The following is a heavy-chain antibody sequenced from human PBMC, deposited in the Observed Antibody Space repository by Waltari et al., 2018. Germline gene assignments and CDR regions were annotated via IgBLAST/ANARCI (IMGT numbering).Heavy chain of an antibody. CDR2: NCAVGST. CDR1: GFSVNDNY. J-gene: IGHJ4*01. V-gene: IGHV3-53*03. CDR3: AGGHGEFLNY. D-gene: IGHD3-10*01. Sequence: DVQLVASGGGLVQPGGSLRLACAVSGFSVNDNYMAWVRKPPGEPLGWVSLNCAVGSTYYAASVNGRFTILRDKSRNILSLHMGSVRVEDTALYYWAGGHGEFLNYWGHGTLVTVSS.